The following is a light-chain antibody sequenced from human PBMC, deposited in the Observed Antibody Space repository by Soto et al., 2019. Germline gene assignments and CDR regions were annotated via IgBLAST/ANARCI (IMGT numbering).Light chain of an antibody. J-gene: IGKJ4*01. CDR2: AAS. CDR1: QSISSY. CDR3: QQSYSTPLT. V-gene: IGKV1-39*01. Sequence: QRTSPWSYLSAYGGDRFTITCRASQSISSYLNWYQQKQGKAPKXXIYAASSLQSGVPSRFSGSGYGTDFNLTISSLQPEDSATHYCQQSYSTPLTFGGGTQLDIK.